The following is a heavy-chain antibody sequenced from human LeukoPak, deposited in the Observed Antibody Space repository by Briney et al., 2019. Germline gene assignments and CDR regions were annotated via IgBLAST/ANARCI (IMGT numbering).Heavy chain of an antibody. CDR1: GGSISRYY. Sequence: PSETLSLTCTVSGGSISRYYWSWIRQPPGKGLEWIGYIYKNGSTNYNPSLKSRPTISVGTSKNQFSLKLSSVTAADTAVYYCARATVTTGDGMDVWGQGTTVTVSS. J-gene: IGHJ6*02. D-gene: IGHD4-11*01. CDR2: IYKNGST. V-gene: IGHV4-59*01. CDR3: ARATVTTGDGMDV.